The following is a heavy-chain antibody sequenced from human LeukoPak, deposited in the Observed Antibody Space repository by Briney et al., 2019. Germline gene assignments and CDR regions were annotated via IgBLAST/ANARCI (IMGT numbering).Heavy chain of an antibody. J-gene: IGHJ4*02. CDR3: AKAPGPEWLFDY. Sequence: GGSLRLSCAASGFTFSTYAMNWVRQAPGKGLEWVSRIRGTDGKTFYADSVKGRFTISRDNSKNTLYLQMNSLRAEDTAVYYCAKAPGPEWLFDYWGQGTLVTVSS. V-gene: IGHV3-23*01. D-gene: IGHD3-3*01. CDR1: GFTFSTYA. CDR2: IRGTDGKT.